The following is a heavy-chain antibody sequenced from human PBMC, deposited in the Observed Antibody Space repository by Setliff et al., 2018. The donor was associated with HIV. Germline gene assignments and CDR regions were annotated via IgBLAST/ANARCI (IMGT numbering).Heavy chain of an antibody. D-gene: IGHD3-10*01. Sequence: GGSLRLSCAASGFTFSSYEVNWVRQAPGKGLVWVSRLNPDASRTSYADSVKGRFTVTRDNAKNTLYLQMNSLRGEDTAVYYCARGYYGSDLQNGMDVWGQGTTVTVSS. J-gene: IGHJ6*02. CDR2: LNPDASRT. CDR3: ARGYYGSDLQNGMDV. CDR1: GFTFSSYE. V-gene: IGHV3-74*01.